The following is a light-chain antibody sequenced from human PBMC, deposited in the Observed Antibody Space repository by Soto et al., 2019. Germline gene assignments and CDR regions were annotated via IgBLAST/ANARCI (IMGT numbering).Light chain of an antibody. CDR1: QSISSW. J-gene: IGKJ2*01. CDR3: QQYNSYPYT. CDR2: DAS. V-gene: IGKV1-5*01. Sequence: DIQMTQSPSTLSASVGARVTITCRASQSISSWLAWYQQKPGKAPKLLIYDASSLESGVPSRFSGSGSGTEFTLTISSLQPDDFASYYCQQYNSYPYTFGQGTKLEIK.